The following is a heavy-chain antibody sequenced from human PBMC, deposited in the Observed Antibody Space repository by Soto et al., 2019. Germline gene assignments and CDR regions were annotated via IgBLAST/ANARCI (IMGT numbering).Heavy chain of an antibody. Sequence: SETLSLTCTVSGDSITSNSYFWAWIRQPPGKGLEWIGSIYYSGTTYYNASLKSRVTISVDKSKNQFSLKLSSVTAADTAVYYCARSPYLAAAPDVWGQGTTVTVSS. D-gene: IGHD6-13*01. CDR1: GDSITSNSYF. V-gene: IGHV4-39*07. CDR3: ARSPYLAAAPDV. J-gene: IGHJ6*02. CDR2: IYYSGTT.